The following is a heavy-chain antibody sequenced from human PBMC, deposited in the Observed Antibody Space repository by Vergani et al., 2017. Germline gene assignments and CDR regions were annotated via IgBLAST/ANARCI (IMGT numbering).Heavy chain of an antibody. Sequence: QVQLVESGGGVVQPGRSLRLSCAASGFTFSSYAMHWVRQAPGKGLEWVAVISYDGSNKYYADSVKGRFTISRDNSKNTLYLQMNSLRAEDTAVYYCARDGVAGTLYYYYGMDVWGQGTTVTVSS. CDR1: GFTFSSYA. CDR3: ARDGVAGTLYYYYGMDV. D-gene: IGHD6-19*01. J-gene: IGHJ6*02. CDR2: ISYDGSNK. V-gene: IGHV3-30-3*01.